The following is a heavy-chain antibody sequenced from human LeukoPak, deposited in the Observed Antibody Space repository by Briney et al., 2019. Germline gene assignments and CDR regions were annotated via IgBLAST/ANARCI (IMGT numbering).Heavy chain of an antibody. J-gene: IGHJ3*02. D-gene: IGHD3-10*01. V-gene: IGHV4-39*07. Sequence: SETLSLTCTVSGGSISSSSYYWGWIRQPPGKGLEWIGSIYYSGSTYYNPSLKSRVTISVDTSKNQFSLKLSSVTAADTAVYYCARRGRRTDAFDIWGQGTMVTVSS. CDR3: ARRGRRTDAFDI. CDR2: IYYSGST. CDR1: GGSISSSSYY.